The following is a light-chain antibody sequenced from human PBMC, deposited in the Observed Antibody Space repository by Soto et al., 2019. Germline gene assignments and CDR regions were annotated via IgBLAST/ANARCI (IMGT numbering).Light chain of an antibody. J-gene: IGLJ2*01. CDR2: DDN. CDR1: KIGTKS. V-gene: IGLV3-21*02. CDR3: QVWDRTTDFVV. Sequence: SYELTQAPSVSVAPGQTARFPCGGAKIGTKSVHWHQQKPGQAPVLVVYDDNDRPSGIPERFSGSKSGNTVTLTISRVEAGDEADYYCQVWDRTTDFVVFGGGTKLTVL.